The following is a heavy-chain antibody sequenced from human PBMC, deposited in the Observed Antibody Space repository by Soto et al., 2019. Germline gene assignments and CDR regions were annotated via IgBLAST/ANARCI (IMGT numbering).Heavy chain of an antibody. J-gene: IGHJ6*02. V-gene: IGHV1-69*06. CDR1: GGTLSSYA. CDR3: ARERMITFGGVIAPWHYYYYGMDV. CDR2: IIPIFGTA. Sequence: SVQVTCDASGGTLSSYAISWVRQANGQGLELMGGIIPIFGTANYAQKFQGRVTITADKSTSTAYMELSSLRSEDTAVYYCARERMITFGGVIAPWHYYYYGMDVWGQGTTVTLSS. D-gene: IGHD3-16*02.